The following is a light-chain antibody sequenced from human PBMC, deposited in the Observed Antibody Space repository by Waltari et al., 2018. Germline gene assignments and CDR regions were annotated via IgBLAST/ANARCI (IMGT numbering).Light chain of an antibody. CDR2: EGT. Sequence: QSALTQPASVSGSPGQSITISCTGSTSDVGGYNLVSWYRQFPNQAPQPIIYEGTRRPSGVSSRFSASKSGNTASLTISGLQAEDEALYFCSSYARSDNSVLFGGGTQLSVL. CDR1: TSDVGGYNL. V-gene: IGLV2-23*01. CDR3: SSYARSDNSVL. J-gene: IGLJ2*01.